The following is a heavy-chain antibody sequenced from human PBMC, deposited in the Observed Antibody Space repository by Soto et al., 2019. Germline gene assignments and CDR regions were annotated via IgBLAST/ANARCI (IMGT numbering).Heavy chain of an antibody. V-gene: IGHV1-69*13. CDR3: ARDLVADIIVVPAAGFYDP. CDR2: IIPIFGTA. Sequence: GASVKVSCKASGGTFSSYAVSWVRQAPGQGREWMGGIIPIFGTANYAQKFQGRVTITADESTSTAYMELSSLRSEDTAVYYCARDLVADIIVVPAAGFYDPWGQGXLVTVSS. J-gene: IGHJ5*02. D-gene: IGHD2-2*01. CDR1: GGTFSSYA.